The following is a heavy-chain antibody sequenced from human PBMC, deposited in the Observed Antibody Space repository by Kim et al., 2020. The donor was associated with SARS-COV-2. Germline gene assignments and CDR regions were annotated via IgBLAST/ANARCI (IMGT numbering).Heavy chain of an antibody. CDR3: ARAFWADYYYGMDV. Sequence: ADSVKGRFTISRDNAKNSLYLHMNSLRDEDTAVYYCARAFWADYYYGMDVWGQGTTVTVSS. D-gene: IGHD7-27*01. J-gene: IGHJ6*02. V-gene: IGHV3-48*02.